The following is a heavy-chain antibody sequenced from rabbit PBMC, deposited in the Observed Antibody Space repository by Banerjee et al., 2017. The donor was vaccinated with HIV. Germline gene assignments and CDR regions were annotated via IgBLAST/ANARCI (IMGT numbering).Heavy chain of an antibody. V-gene: IGHV1S45*01. Sequence: QEQLVESGGGLVQPEGSLTLTCTASGFSFSSSYWLCWVRQAPGKGLEWIACISAGSSGSTYYATWAKGRFTISKTSSTTVTLQMTSLTAADTATYFCARDAGYAGSNLWGPGTLVTVS. J-gene: IGHJ4*01. CDR3: ARDAGYAGSNL. CDR1: GFSFSSSYW. CDR2: ISAGSSGST. D-gene: IGHD4-2*01.